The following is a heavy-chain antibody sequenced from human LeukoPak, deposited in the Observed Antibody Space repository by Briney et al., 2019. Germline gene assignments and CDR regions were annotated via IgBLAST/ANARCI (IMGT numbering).Heavy chain of an antibody. CDR2: INIYKGNT. J-gene: IGHJ4*02. CDR3: ARGGKGGSLGSMDY. D-gene: IGHD1-26*01. CDR1: GYSFTTYG. Sequence: GASVTVSCKASGYSFTTYGINWARQAPGQGLEWVGGINIYKGNTNVAQKFQGRVTMTTDSSTSTVYMELKSLRSDDTAVFYCARGGKGGSLGSMDYWGQGTLVTVST. V-gene: IGHV1-18*01.